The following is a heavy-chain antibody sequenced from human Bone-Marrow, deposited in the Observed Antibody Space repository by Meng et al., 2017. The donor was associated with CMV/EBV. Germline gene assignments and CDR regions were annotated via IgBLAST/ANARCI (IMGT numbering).Heavy chain of an antibody. D-gene: IGHD2-2*01. J-gene: IGHJ4*02. Sequence: GSLRLSCTVSGGSISSYYWSWIRQPPGKRLEWIGYIYYTGITNYNSSLKGRVTTSVDTSKNQFSLKLSSVTAADTAVYYCARGIIPAAADFHNWGQGTLVTVSS. V-gene: IGHV4-59*12. CDR2: IYYTGIT. CDR1: GGSISSYY. CDR3: ARGIIPAAADFHN.